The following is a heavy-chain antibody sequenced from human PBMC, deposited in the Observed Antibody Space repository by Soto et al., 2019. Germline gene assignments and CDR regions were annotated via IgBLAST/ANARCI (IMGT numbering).Heavy chain of an antibody. CDR2: IWSEGRNK. V-gene: IGHV3-33*01. Sequence: PGGSLRISCAASRYTFSNYGMPWVRQAPGKGLEWVAVIWSEGRNKYYADSVKGRFTISRDNSKNTLYLQMNSLRAEDTAVYYCARDRYDYVWGSYRSTYYYGMDVWGQRPTVTVSS. CDR3: ARDRYDYVWGSYRSTYYYGMDV. J-gene: IGHJ6*02. D-gene: IGHD3-16*02. CDR1: RYTFSNYG.